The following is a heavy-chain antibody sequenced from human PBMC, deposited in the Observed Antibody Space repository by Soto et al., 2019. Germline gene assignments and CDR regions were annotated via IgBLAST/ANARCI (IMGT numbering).Heavy chain of an antibody. V-gene: IGHV3-48*03. J-gene: IGHJ6*02. Sequence: EVQLVESGGGLVQPGGSLRLSCAASGFTFSSYEMNWVRQAPGKGLEWVSYISSSGSTIYYVDSVKGRFTISRDNAKNSLYLQMNSLRAEDTAVYYCARCYGDYVYYYYYGMDVWGQGTTVTVSS. CDR1: GFTFSSYE. D-gene: IGHD4-17*01. CDR2: ISSSGSTI. CDR3: ARCYGDYVYYYYYGMDV.